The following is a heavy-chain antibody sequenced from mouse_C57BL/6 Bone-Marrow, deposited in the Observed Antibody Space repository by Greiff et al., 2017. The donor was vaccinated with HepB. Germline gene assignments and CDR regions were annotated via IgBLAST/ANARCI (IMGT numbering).Heavy chain of an antibody. V-gene: IGHV5-17*01. Sequence: EVKLVESGGGLVKPGGSLKLSCAASGFTFSDYGMHWVRQAPEKGLEWVAYISSGSSTIYYADTVKGRFTISRDNAKNTLFLQMTSLRSEDTALYYCAMPGTGGFAYWGQGTLVTVSA. CDR2: ISSGSSTI. D-gene: IGHD4-1*01. CDR3: AMPGTGGFAY. CDR1: GFTFSDYG. J-gene: IGHJ3*01.